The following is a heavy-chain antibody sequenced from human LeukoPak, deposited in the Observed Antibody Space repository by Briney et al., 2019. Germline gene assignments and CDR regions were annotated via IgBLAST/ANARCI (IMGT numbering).Heavy chain of an antibody. CDR3: ARWTTVTAYFDY. CDR2: IYTSGST. J-gene: IGHJ4*02. D-gene: IGHD4-11*01. V-gene: IGHV4-39*07. CDR1: GGSISSSSYY. Sequence: PSETLSLTCTVSGGSISSSSYYWGWIRQPPGKGLEWIGRIYTSGSTNYNPSLKSRVTMSVDTSKNQFSLKLSSVTAADTAVYYCARWTTVTAYFDYWGQGTLVTVSS.